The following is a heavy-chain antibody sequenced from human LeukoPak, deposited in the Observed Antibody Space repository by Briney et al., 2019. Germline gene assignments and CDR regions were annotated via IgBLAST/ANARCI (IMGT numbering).Heavy chain of an antibody. V-gene: IGHV3-48*01. Sequence: SGGSLRLSCAASGFTSSSYSMNWVRQAPGEGLEWISYIISSSSVIYYADSVRVRFTISRDNAKSSLYLQMHSLRAEDTAVYYCARARPGYDTPPYYFDFWGQGTLVTVSS. J-gene: IGHJ4*02. CDR1: GFTSSSYS. D-gene: IGHD3-16*01. CDR3: ARARPGYDTPPYYFDF. CDR2: IISSSSVI.